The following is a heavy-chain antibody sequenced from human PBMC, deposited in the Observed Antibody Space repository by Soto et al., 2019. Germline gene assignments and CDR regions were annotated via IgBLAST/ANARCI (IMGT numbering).Heavy chain of an antibody. D-gene: IGHD2-15*01. J-gene: IGHJ6*02. CDR2: IYHSGST. Sequence: SETLSLTCAVSGGSISSSNWWSWVRQPPGKGLEWIGEIYHSGSTNYNPSLKSRVTISVDKSKNQFSLKLSSVTAADTAVYYCSRISVVVAATVCYYYGMDVWGQGTTVTVSS. CDR3: SRISVVVAATVCYYYGMDV. CDR1: GGSISSSNW. V-gene: IGHV4-4*02.